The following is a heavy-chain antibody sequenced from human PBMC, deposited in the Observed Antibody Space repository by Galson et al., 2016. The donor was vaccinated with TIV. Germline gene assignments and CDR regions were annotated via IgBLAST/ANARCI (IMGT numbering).Heavy chain of an antibody. D-gene: IGHD2/OR15-2a*01. J-gene: IGHJ4*02. V-gene: IGHV1-24*01. CDR1: GNSLDELV. CDR2: YDPEAFKT. Sequence: SVKVSCKVSGNSLDELVIHWVRQAPGKGLEWMGGYDPEAFKTVYAPRFQGRVTMNADTDRDTAYMELGSLRIDDTAVYYCATVAWFPGLSLDNWGQGTLVSVSS. CDR3: ATVAWFPGLSLDN.